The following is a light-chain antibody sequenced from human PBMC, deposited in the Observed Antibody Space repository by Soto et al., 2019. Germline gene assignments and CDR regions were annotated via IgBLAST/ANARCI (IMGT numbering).Light chain of an antibody. Sequence: EIVLTQSPGTLSLSPVERATLSFRASQSVSSSNLAWYQQKPGQPPRLLIYGASSRATGIPDRFSGSGSGTDFTLTISRLEPEDFAVYFCQQYGSSPLTFGGGTKVDI. CDR3: QQYGSSPLT. J-gene: IGKJ4*01. V-gene: IGKV3-20*01. CDR1: QSVSSSN. CDR2: GAS.